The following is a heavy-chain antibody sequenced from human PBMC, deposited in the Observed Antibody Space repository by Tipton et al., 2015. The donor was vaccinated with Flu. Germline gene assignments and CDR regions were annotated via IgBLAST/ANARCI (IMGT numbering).Heavy chain of an antibody. D-gene: IGHD3-10*01. CDR1: GGSLSSFY. CDR2: IYTSGST. J-gene: IGHJ4*02. CDR3: ARGSGSGTEMIFDF. Sequence: LRLSCTVSGGSLSSFYWSWIRQPAGKGLEYIGRIYTSGSTKYNPSLKSRVTMSVDTSKNQLSLKLTSVTAADTAVYYCARGSGSGTEMIFDFWGQGTLVTVSS. V-gene: IGHV4-4*07.